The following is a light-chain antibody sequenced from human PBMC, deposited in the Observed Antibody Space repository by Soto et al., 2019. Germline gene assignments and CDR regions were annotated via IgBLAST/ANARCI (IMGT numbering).Light chain of an antibody. CDR3: QQYNSYPWT. CDR1: QTISSW. J-gene: IGKJ1*01. V-gene: IGKV1-5*01. Sequence: DIQMTQSPSTLSGPVGDRVTITCRASQTISSWLAWYQQKPGKAPKLLIYDASSLESGVPSRFSGSGSGTEFTLTITSLQPDDFATYYCQQYNSYPWTFGQGTKVDI. CDR2: DAS.